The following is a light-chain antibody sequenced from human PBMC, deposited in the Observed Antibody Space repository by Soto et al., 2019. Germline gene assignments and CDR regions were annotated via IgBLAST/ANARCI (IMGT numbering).Light chain of an antibody. CDR3: QHYNNWPIN. CDR2: GAS. Sequence: EIVMTQSPGTLSLSPGERATLSCRASQSVSSNYLAWYQQKPGQAPRLLIYGASTRATGIPARFSGSGSGTKFTLTISSLQSDDFAVYYCQHYNNWPINFGQGTRLEIK. J-gene: IGKJ5*01. V-gene: IGKV3-15*01. CDR1: QSVSSN.